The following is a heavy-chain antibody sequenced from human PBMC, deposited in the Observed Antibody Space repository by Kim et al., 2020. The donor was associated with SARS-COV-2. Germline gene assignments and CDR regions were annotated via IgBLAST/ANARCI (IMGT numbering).Heavy chain of an antibody. CDR1: GGSVTSGSYY. V-gene: IGHV4-61*01. CDR3: TKALRRANHYYGLDV. Sequence: AETLSLTCTVFGGSVTSGSYYWSWLRQSPGRGLEWFGYISSSGSTEYNPSLRSRVTISPDTSENQFSLTLSSTTAADTADYYCTKALRRANHYYGLDVWG. CDR2: ISSSGST. J-gene: IGHJ6*01.